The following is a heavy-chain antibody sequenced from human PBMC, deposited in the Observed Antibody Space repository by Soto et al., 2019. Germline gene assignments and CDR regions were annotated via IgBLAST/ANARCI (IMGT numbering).Heavy chain of an antibody. CDR3: GAQDYVAKGYHFET. J-gene: IGHJ4*02. D-gene: IGHD4-17*01. CDR2: IYYSGST. V-gene: IGHV4-59*08. Sequence: SETLSLTCTVSGGSISTYYWSWIRQPPGKGLEWIGYIYYSGSTNYNPSLKSRVTISVDTSRDQFSLKLSSVTAADTAVYYCGAQDYVAKGYHFETWGQGIMVTVSS. CDR1: GGSISTYY.